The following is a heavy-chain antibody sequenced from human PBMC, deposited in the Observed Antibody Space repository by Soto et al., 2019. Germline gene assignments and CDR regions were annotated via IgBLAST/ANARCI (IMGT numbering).Heavy chain of an antibody. D-gene: IGHD3-22*01. J-gene: IGHJ6*02. CDR2: INHRGTT. V-gene: IGHV4-34*01. Sequence: SETLSLTCAVYGGSFSDYYWSWIRQPPGKGLEWIGEINHRGTTNYNPSLRSRVIISLDTSKNQFSLKLSSVTAADTALYYCARVKYEVVRFFMEFSGTDVWGQGTKVTVSS. CDR1: GGSFSDYY. CDR3: ARVKYEVVRFFMEFSGTDV.